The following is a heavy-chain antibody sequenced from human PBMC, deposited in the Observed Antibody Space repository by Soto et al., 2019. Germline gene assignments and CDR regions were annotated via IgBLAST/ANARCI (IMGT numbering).Heavy chain of an antibody. V-gene: IGHV4-39*01. D-gene: IGHD2-2*01. Sequence: PSETLSLTSTVSGGSISSSSYYWGWIRQPPGKGLEWIGSIYYSGSTYYNPSLKSRVTISVDTSKNQFSLKLSSVTAADTAVYYCARHRDIVVVPAAYNWFDPWGQGTLVTVSS. CDR3: ARHRDIVVVPAAYNWFDP. CDR2: IYYSGST. CDR1: GGSISSSSYY. J-gene: IGHJ5*02.